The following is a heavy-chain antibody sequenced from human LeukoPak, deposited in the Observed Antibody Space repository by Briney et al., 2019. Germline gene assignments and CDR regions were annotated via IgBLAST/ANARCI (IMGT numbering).Heavy chain of an antibody. CDR3: ASSGYFPYFDY. D-gene: IGHD3-22*01. V-gene: IGHV4-59*01. CDR1: GGSISTYY. CDR2: IYYSGSA. J-gene: IGHJ4*02. Sequence: SETLSLTCTVSGGSISTYYWSWIRQPPGKGLEWIGFIYYSGSANYNPSLKSRVTISVDTSENQLSLRLNSVTAADTAVYYCASSGYFPYFDYWGQGTLVTVSS.